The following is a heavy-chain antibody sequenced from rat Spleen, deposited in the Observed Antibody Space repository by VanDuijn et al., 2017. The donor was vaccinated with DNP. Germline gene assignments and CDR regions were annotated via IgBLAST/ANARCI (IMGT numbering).Heavy chain of an antibody. Sequence: QVQLKESGPGLVQPSQTLSLTCTVSGFSLTSNSVHWVRQPPGKGLEWMGRIRSGGSTDYNSALKSRLSISRDTSKSQVFLKMNSLQTEDTAIYFCTRAAFAYWGQGTLVTVSS. CDR2: IRSGGST. CDR3: TRAAFAY. CDR1: GFSLTSNS. J-gene: IGHJ3*01. V-gene: IGHV2-1*01.